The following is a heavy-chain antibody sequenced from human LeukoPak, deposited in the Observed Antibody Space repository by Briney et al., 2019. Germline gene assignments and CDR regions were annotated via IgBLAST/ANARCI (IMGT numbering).Heavy chain of an antibody. D-gene: IGHD5-18*01. CDR2: IYHTGST. J-gene: IGHJ4*02. V-gene: IGHV4-30-4*08. CDR3: ARDHVDTAMADY. CDR1: GGSISGYY. Sequence: SETLSLTCTVSGGSISGYYWSWIRQPPGKGLEWIGYIYHTGSTYYNPSLKSRVAISIDTSKNQFSLKLSSVTAADTAVYYCARDHVDTAMADYWGQGTLVTVSS.